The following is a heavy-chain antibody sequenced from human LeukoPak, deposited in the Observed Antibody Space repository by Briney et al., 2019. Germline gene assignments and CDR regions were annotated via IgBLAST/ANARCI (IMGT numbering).Heavy chain of an antibody. CDR2: FDPEDGET. V-gene: IGHV1-24*01. D-gene: IGHD2-2*01. CDR3: ATAGALLGYCSSTSCSEFDP. J-gene: IGHJ5*02. Sequence: ASVKVSCKVSGYTLTELSMHWVRQAPGKGLEWMGGFDPEDGETIYAQKFQGRVTMTEDTSTDTAYTELSSLRSEDTAVYYCATAGALLGYCSSTSCSEFDPWGQGTLVTVSS. CDR1: GYTLTELS.